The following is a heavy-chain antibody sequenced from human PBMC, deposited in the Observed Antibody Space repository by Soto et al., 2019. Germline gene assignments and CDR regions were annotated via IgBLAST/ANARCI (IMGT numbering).Heavy chain of an antibody. CDR2: ISAYNGNT. Sequence: ASVKVSCKASCCTFTSYGLSCLRQARGQGLDWMGWISAYNGNTNYAQKLQGRFTISRDNSKNALYLQVNSLRGEDTAVYYCAKEKFRRGPSPMYAMDLWGQGTTVTVSS. D-gene: IGHD5-12*01. CDR1: CCTFTSYG. V-gene: IGHV1-18*04. CDR3: AKEKFRRGPSPMYAMDL. J-gene: IGHJ6*02.